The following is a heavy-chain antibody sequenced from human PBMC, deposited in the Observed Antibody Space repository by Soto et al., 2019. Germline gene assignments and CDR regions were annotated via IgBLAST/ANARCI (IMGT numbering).Heavy chain of an antibody. J-gene: IGHJ4*02. CDR3: ARGATKETPFRLDY. CDR2: IYHSGST. V-gene: IGHV4-30-2*01. CDR1: GGSISSGGYS. Sequence: PSETLSLTCAVSGGSISSGGYSWSWIRQPPGEGLEWIGYIYHSGSTYYNPSLKSRVTMSVDGSNNQFSLKLSSVTAADTAVYYCARGATKETPFRLDYWGLGTLVTVSS. D-gene: IGHD2-15*01.